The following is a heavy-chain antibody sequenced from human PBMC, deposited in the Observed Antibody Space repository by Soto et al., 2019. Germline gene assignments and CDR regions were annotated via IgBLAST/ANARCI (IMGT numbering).Heavy chain of an antibody. CDR3: ARGGNTMIGHWFDP. CDR2: IIPIFGTA. V-gene: IGHV1-69*13. D-gene: IGHD3-22*01. J-gene: IGHJ5*02. CDR1: GGTFSSYA. Sequence: RASVKVSCKASGGTFSSYAISWVRQAPGQGLEWMGGIIPIFGTANYAQKFQGRVTITADESTSTAYMELSSLRSEDTAVYYCARGGNTMIGHWFDPWGQGTLVTVSS.